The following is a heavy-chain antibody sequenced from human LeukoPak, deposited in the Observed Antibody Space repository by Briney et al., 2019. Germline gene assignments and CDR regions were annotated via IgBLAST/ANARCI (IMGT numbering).Heavy chain of an antibody. CDR2: ISTYNGDT. V-gene: IGHV1-18*01. D-gene: IGHD2-2*02. J-gene: IGHJ4*02. Sequence: SVNVSCKASGYTFTNHGFSWVRQAPGQGLEWMGWISTYNGDTNYAQILQGRVTMTTDTSTSTAYMEMRSLRSDDTAVYYCARDCSSASCYNVYWGQGATVTVSS. CDR3: ARDCSSASCYNVY. CDR1: GYTFTNHG.